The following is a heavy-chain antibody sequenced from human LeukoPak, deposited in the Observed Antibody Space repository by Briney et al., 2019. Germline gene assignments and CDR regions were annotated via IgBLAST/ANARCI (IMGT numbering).Heavy chain of an antibody. Sequence: GGSLKISFKGSGYRFTNYWIGWGRPMPGKGLAWMGIIYPGDSDTRYSPSFQGQVTISADKSISTAYLQWSSLKASDTAMYYCARRGYSCGWHTFDFWGQGTLVTVSS. CDR1: GYRFTNYW. V-gene: IGHV5-51*01. J-gene: IGHJ4*02. D-gene: IGHD6-19*01. CDR3: ARRGYSCGWHTFDF. CDR2: IYPGDSDT.